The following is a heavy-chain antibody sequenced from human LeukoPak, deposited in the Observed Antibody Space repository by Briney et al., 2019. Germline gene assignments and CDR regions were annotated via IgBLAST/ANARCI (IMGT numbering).Heavy chain of an antibody. CDR2: IYPSGST. V-gene: IGHV4-4*07. J-gene: IGHJ4*02. CDR1: GGSIGSHY. Sequence: SETLSLTCTVSGGSIGSHYWSWIRQPAGKGLEWIGRIYPSGSTTYNPSLKSRVTMSVDSSKNQFSLKLSSVTAADTALYYCARGDGGSYPVDSWGQGTLVTVSS. D-gene: IGHD3-10*01. CDR3: ARGDGGSYPVDS.